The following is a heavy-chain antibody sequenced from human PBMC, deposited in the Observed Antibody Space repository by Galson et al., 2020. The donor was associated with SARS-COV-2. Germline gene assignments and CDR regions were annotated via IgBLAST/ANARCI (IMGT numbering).Heavy chain of an antibody. V-gene: IGHV1-2*02. Sequence: ASVKVSCKASEKTFTDYSLHWVRQAPGQGLEWMGWINPNSGGANYAQKFQDRVTMTRDTSVSTGYMELRWLRSDDTAVYYCARGAGQYSYGYWLEDWGQGTLVTVS. CDR3: ARGAGQYSYGYWLED. D-gene: IGHD5-18*01. J-gene: IGHJ4*02. CDR1: EKTFTDYS. CDR2: INPNSGGA.